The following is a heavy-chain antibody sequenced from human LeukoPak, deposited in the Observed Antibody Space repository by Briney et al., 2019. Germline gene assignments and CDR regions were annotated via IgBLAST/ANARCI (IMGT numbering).Heavy chain of an antibody. Sequence: SETLSLTCTVSGGSISSSSYYWGWIRQPPGKGLEWIGSIYYSGSTYYNPSLKSRVTISVDTSKNQFSLKLSSVTAADTAVYYCARFTMIVVVITTPHGMDVWGQGTTVTVSS. J-gene: IGHJ6*02. V-gene: IGHV4-39*07. CDR1: GGSISSSSYY. D-gene: IGHD3-22*01. CDR3: ARFTMIVVVITTPHGMDV. CDR2: IYYSGST.